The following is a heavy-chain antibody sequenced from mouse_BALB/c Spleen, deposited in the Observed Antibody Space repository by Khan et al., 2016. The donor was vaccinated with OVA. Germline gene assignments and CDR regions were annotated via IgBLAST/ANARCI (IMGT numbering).Heavy chain of an antibody. CDR1: GFSLTSYG. V-gene: IGHV2-9*02. CDR2: IWAGGST. J-gene: IGHJ2*01. Sequence: QVQLKESGPGLVAPSQSLSITCTVSGFSLTSYGVHWVRQPPGKGLEWLGVIWAGGSTNYNLALMSRLSISKDNSKSQVFLQMNRLQTDDTAMYYFARLEDIWGQGTTLTVSS. D-gene: IGHD1-3*01. CDR3: ARLEDI.